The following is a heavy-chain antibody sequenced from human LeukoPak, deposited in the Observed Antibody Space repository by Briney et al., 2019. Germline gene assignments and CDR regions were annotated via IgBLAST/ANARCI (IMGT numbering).Heavy chain of an antibody. J-gene: IGHJ6*02. CDR3: ARDPKWEGWNTEGRVMDV. D-gene: IGHD1-26*01. V-gene: IGHV1-18*01. CDR1: GYTLMKYG. CDR2: ISTYNGNT. Sequence: ASVNVSCKASGYTLMKYGFSWVRQAPGQGLEWLGWISTYNGNTKYAEKFQGRGTMTTDTSTSTAYMELRSLRSDDTAVYHCARDPKWEGWNTEGRVMDVWGQGTTVTVSS.